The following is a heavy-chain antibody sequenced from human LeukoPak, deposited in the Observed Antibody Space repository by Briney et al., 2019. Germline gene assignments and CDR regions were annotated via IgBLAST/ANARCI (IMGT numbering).Heavy chain of an antibody. V-gene: IGHV3-30*02. CDR1: GFTFSSYG. CDR3: VKVDT. Sequence: GGSLRLSCAASGFTFSSYGMHWVRQAPGKGLEWVAFIRNDGNKYNYAESVKGRFTISRDNSKNTLYLQMDSLSAEDTAVYYCVKVDTWGQGTLVTVSS. J-gene: IGHJ4*02. D-gene: IGHD5-18*01. CDR2: IRNDGNKY.